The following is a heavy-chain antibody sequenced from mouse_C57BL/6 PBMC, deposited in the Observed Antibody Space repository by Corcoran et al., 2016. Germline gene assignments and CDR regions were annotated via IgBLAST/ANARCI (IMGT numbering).Heavy chain of an antibody. D-gene: IGHD2-1*01. V-gene: IGHV9-3*01. CDR2: INTYSGVP. Sequence: QIQLVQSGPELKKPGETVKISCKASGYTFTTYGMSWVKQAPGKGLKWMGGINTYSGVPTYADDFKGRFAFSLEPSDSTAYLQINNLKNEDTATYFCARKGRGNYGYFDVWGTGTTVTVSS. J-gene: IGHJ1*03. CDR3: ARKGRGNYGYFDV. CDR1: GYTFTTYG.